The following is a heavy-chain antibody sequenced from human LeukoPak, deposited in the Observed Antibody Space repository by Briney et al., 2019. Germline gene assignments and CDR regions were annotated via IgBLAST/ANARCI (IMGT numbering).Heavy chain of an antibody. Sequence: PAGSLRLSCAASGFTFSSYAMHWVRQAPGQGMEYVSAISSNGGRTYYAKPVKGRFTISRDNSKDTLYLQMVSLRAEDMAVYYCARESGFGALFPHCMDVWGQGTTVTVSS. CDR3: ARESGFGALFPHCMDV. CDR1: GFTFSSYA. CDR2: ISSNGGRT. J-gene: IGHJ6*01. D-gene: IGHD3-10*01. V-gene: IGHV3-64*01.